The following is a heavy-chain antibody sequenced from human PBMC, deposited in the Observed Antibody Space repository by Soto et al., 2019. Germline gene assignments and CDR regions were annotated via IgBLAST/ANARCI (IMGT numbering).Heavy chain of an antibody. V-gene: IGHV3-30-3*01. CDR3: ARSRHGSGSYTHFYYGLDV. CDR2: ISFDGSTE. D-gene: IGHD3-10*01. J-gene: IGHJ6*02. Sequence: QVQLVESGGGVVQPGRSLRLSCAASGFTFISYAMHCVLQAPGKGLEWVTVISFDGSTEYYADSVKGRFTISRDKYQNTVYLQMNSLRSEDTAVYYCARSRHGSGSYTHFYYGLDVWGQGTTVTVSS. CDR1: GFTFISYA.